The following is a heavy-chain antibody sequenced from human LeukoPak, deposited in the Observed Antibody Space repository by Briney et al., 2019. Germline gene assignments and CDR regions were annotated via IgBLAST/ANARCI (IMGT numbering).Heavy chain of an antibody. CDR3: AKGLSTSYYSDFDY. CDR2: ISGSGGST. J-gene: IGHJ4*02. V-gene: IGHV3-23*01. CDR1: GFTFSNYA. D-gene: IGHD2-2*01. Sequence: QPGGSLRLSCAASGFTFSNYAMSWVRQAPGKGLEWVSGISGSGGSTYYADSVTGRFTISRDHSRNTLYLQMNSLRADDTAVYYCAKGLSTSYYSDFDYWGQGTPVTVSS.